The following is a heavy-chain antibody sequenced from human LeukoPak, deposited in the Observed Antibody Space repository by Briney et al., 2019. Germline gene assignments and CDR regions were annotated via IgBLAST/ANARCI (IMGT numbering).Heavy chain of an antibody. D-gene: IGHD6-25*01. CDR1: GYTFTGYY. Sequence: ASVKVSCKASGYTFTGYYMHWVRQAPGQGLEWMGWINPNSGGTNYAQKFQGWVTMTRDTSISTAYMELSRLRSDDTAVYYCAREDSSGGDYYYGMDVWGQGTTVTVSS. CDR3: AREDSSGGDYYYGMDV. V-gene: IGHV1-2*04. CDR2: INPNSGGT. J-gene: IGHJ6*02.